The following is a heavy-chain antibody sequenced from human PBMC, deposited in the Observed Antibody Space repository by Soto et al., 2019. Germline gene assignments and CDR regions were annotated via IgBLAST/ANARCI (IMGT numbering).Heavy chain of an antibody. D-gene: IGHD2-2*01. CDR1: GYTFTSYG. CDR2: ISAYNGNT. Sequence: QVQLVQSGAEVKKPGASVKVSCKASGYTFTSYGVSWVRQAPGQGLEWMGWISAYNGNTNFTQKLQGRVTMTTDTSXXTXYXXLRSLTSDDTAVYYCATGAYCSTTTCYPWYYGMDVWGQGTTVTVSS. CDR3: ATGAYCSTTTCYPWYYGMDV. J-gene: IGHJ6*02. V-gene: IGHV1-18*01.